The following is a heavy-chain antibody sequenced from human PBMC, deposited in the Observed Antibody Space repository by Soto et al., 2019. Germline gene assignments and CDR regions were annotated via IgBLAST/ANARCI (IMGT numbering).Heavy chain of an antibody. CDR1: GFTFSSYV. CDR2: LSGDAFNT. D-gene: IGHD3-10*01. J-gene: IGHJ5*02. V-gene: IGHV3-23*01. Sequence: PGGSLRLSCAASGFTFSSYVMSCVRQAPGKGLEWLSGLSGDAFNTYYADAVKGRFTISRDNSKNTLYLQMNSLRAEDKAVYYCTRESSRDRRARGWFDPCSPGTLVTVSS. CDR3: TRESSRDRRARGWFDP.